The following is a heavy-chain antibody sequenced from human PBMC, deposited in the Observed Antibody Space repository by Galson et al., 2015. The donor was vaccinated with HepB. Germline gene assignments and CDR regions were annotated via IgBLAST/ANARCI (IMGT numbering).Heavy chain of an antibody. D-gene: IGHD3-9*01. V-gene: IGHV4-59*08. CDR2: IYYSGST. Sequence: LSLTCTVSGGFTSNYYWNWIRQPPGKGLEWIGYIYYSGSTNYNPSLKSRVTISVDTSKNQFSLKLSSVTAADTAVYYCASSYYDFLTGYGGWFDPWGQGTLVTVSS. CDR1: GGFTSNYY. CDR3: ASSYYDFLTGYGGWFDP. J-gene: IGHJ5*02.